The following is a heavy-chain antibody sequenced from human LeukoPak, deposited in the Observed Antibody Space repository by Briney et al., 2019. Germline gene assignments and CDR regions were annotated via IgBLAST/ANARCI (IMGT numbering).Heavy chain of an antibody. J-gene: IGHJ4*02. V-gene: IGHV3-48*04. D-gene: IGHD1-1*01. CDR2: ISSGSSTK. CDR3: ARETAYYFGC. Sequence: PGGSLRLSCAASGFTFSSYSMTWVRQAPGKGLEWVSYISSGSSTKYYADSVKGRFTISRDNAKNSLYLQMNSLRAEDTAVYYCARETAYYFGCWGQGTLVTVSS. CDR1: GFTFSSYS.